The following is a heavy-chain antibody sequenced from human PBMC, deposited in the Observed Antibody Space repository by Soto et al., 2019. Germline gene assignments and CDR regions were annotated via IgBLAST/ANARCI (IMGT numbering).Heavy chain of an antibody. CDR1: GGTFSSYA. D-gene: IGHD6-19*01. J-gene: IGHJ4*02. V-gene: IGHV1-69*13. CDR3: AIRPGYSSGWHFDY. Sequence: GASVKVSCKASGGTFSSYAISWVRQAPGQGLEWMGGIIPIFGTANYAQKFQGRVTITADESTSTAYMELSSLRSEDTALYYCAIRPGYSSGWHFDYWGQGTLVTVSS. CDR2: IIPIFGTA.